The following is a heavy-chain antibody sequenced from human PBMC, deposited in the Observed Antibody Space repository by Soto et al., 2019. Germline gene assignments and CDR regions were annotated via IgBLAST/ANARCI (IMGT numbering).Heavy chain of an antibody. CDR2: INDLGSI. CDR3: ARESHDILTGSPWVWYFDL. V-gene: IGHV4-34*01. D-gene: IGHD3-9*01. Sequence: QVQLQQWGAGPLRPLETLSLTCGVSGGSFSRYYWAWIRQFPGKGLEWIGEINDLGSINYNPSLKSRVSISVDTSKNHYSLTLRSVTAADTAVYYCARESHDILTGSPWVWYFDLWGRGTLVTVSS. CDR1: GGSFSRYY. J-gene: IGHJ2*01.